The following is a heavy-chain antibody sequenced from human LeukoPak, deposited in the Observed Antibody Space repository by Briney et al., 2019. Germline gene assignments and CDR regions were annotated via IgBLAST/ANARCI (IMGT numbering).Heavy chain of an antibody. V-gene: IGHV3-23*01. J-gene: IGHJ4*02. D-gene: IGHD2-2*01. CDR1: GFTFSSYS. CDR2: ISGSGGST. CDR3: AKDPGYQVVYCFDY. Sequence: GGSLRLSCAASGFTFSSYSMSWVRQAPGKGLEWVSGISGSGGSTDYADSVKGRFSISRDNSKNTLYLQMNSLRVEDTAVYYCAKDPGYQVVYCFDYWGQGTLVTVSS.